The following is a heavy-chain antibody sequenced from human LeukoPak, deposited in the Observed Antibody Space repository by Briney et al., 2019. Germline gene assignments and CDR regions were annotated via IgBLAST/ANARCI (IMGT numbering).Heavy chain of an antibody. V-gene: IGHV1-69*05. CDR1: GGTFSSYA. CDR3: ARDVERRYYYYLYMDV. J-gene: IGHJ6*03. Sequence: SSVKVSCKASGGTFSSYAISWVRQAPGQGMEWMGRIITIFGTANYAQNFQGRGTTTTDESTSTAYMELSSLRSEDTAVYYCARDVERRYYYYLYMDVWGKGTTATVSS. D-gene: IGHD1-1*01. CDR2: IITIFGTA.